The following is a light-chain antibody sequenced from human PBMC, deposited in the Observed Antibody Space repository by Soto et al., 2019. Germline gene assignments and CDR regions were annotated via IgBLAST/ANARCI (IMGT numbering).Light chain of an antibody. CDR3: QQYGSSHPMK. Sequence: EIVLTQSPGTLSLSPGERATLSCRASQSVSSSYLAWYQQKPGQAPRLLIYGASSRATGIPDRFSGSGSGTDFTLTISRLEPEDFAVYYCQQYGSSHPMKFGQGTKV. J-gene: IGKJ1*01. CDR1: QSVSSSY. V-gene: IGKV3-20*01. CDR2: GAS.